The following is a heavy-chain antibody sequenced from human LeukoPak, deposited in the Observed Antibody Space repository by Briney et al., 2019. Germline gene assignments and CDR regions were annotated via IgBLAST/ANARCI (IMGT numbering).Heavy chain of an antibody. CDR3: ARVPGSYYGSGSYSLYY. J-gene: IGHJ4*02. CDR2: ISAYDGNT. V-gene: IGHV1-18*04. D-gene: IGHD3-10*01. Sequence: AASVKVSCKASGYSFTGYDIYWVRQAPGQGLEWMGWISAYDGNTNYAQKLQGRVTMTTDTSTSTAYMELRSLRSDDTAVYYCARVPGSYYGSGSYSLYYWGQGTLVTVSS. CDR1: GYSFTGYD.